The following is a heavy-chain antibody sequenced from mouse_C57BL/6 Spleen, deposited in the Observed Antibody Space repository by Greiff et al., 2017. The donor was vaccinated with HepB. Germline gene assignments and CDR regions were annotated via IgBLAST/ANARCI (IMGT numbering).Heavy chain of an antibody. V-gene: IGHV1-85*01. CDR3: ARSDDYDAPGYAMDY. J-gene: IGHJ4*01. Sequence: VKLLESGPELVKPGASVKLSCKASGYTFTSYDINWVKQRPGQGLEWIGWIYPRDGSTKYNEKFKGKATLTVDTSSSTAYMELHSLTSEDSAVYFCARSDDYDAPGYAMDYWGQGTSVTVSS. CDR2: IYPRDGST. CDR1: GYTFTSYD. D-gene: IGHD2-4*01.